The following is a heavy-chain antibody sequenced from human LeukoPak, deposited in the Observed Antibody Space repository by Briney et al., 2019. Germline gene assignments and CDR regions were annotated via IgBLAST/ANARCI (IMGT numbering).Heavy chain of an antibody. V-gene: IGHV4-39*01. J-gene: IGHJ5*02. D-gene: IGHD2-15*01. CDR2: IYYSGST. CDR3: ARGRYCSGGSCYPMDNWFDP. CDR1: GGSISSSSYY. Sequence: PSETLSLTCTVSGGSISSSSYYWGWIRQPPGKGLEWIGSIYYSGSTYYNPSLKSRVTISVDTSKNQFSLKLSSVTAADTAVYYCARGRYCSGGSCYPMDNWFDPWGQGTLVTVSS.